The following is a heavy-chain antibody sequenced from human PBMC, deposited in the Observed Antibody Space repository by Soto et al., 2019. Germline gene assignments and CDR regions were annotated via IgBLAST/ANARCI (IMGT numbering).Heavy chain of an antibody. Sequence: GGSLRLSCAAPGVTFSGPAIHWVRQASGKGLEWVGRIRSKANSYATAYAASVKGRFTISRDDSKNTAYLQMNSLKTEDTAVYYCTRLGSYAVDYWGQGTLVTVSS. CDR1: GVTFSGPA. V-gene: IGHV3-73*01. CDR3: TRLGSYAVDY. J-gene: IGHJ4*02. D-gene: IGHD1-26*01. CDR2: IRSKANSYAT.